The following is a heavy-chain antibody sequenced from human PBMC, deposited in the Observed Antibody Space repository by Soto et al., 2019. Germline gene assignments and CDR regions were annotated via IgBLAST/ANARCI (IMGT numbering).Heavy chain of an antibody. CDR2: ISYDGSNK. CDR1: GFTFSSYG. CDR3: AKDLSYYGSGSYYNFPHFDY. D-gene: IGHD3-10*01. J-gene: IGHJ4*02. V-gene: IGHV3-30*18. Sequence: QVQLVESGGGVVQPGRSLRLSCAASGFTFSSYGMHWVRQAPGKGLEWVAVISYDGSNKYYADSVKGRFTISRDNSKNTLYLQMNSLRAEETAVYYCAKDLSYYGSGSYYNFPHFDYWGQGTLVTVSS.